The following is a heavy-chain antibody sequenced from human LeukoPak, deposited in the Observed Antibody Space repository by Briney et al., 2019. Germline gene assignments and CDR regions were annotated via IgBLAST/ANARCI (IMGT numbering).Heavy chain of an antibody. J-gene: IGHJ4*02. CDR3: ARHGANIPFDY. CDR2: IYYSGST. Sequence: PSETLSLTCTVSGGSISSGGFYWSWIRQPPGKGLEWIGYIYYSGSTNYNPSLKSRVTISVDTSKNQFSLKLSSVTAADTAVYYCARHGANIPFDYWGQGTLVTVSS. D-gene: IGHD2/OR15-2a*01. CDR1: GGSISSGGFY. V-gene: IGHV4-61*08.